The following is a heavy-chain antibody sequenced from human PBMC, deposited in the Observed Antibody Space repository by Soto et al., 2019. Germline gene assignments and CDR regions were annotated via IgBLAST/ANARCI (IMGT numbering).Heavy chain of an antibody. V-gene: IGHV3-23*01. Sequence: GGSLRLSCAASGFIFENFGMSWVRQAPGKGLEWISSISGSGFKKYYADSVKGRFTISRDNSKNTLYLQMNSLRAEDTAVHYCAKGRQWLVLDYWGQGTLVTVSS. CDR3: AKGRQWLVLDY. CDR2: ISGSGFKK. J-gene: IGHJ4*02. CDR1: GFIFENFG. D-gene: IGHD6-19*01.